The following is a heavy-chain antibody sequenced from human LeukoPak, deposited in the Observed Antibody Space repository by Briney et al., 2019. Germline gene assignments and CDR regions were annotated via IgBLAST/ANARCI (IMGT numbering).Heavy chain of an antibody. V-gene: IGHV3-23*01. CDR1: GFTFNAYA. D-gene: IGHD2-21*02. CDR3: AKDIVLGCGGDCYPFAEYFQH. J-gene: IGHJ1*01. CDR2: ITAGGGTT. Sequence: SGGSLRLSCAASGFTFNAYAMSWVRQAPGKGVEWVSTITAGGGTTYYADSVKGRFTISRDNSKNTLYLQMNSLRAEDTAVYYCAKDIVLGCGGDCYPFAEYFQHWGQGTLVTVSS.